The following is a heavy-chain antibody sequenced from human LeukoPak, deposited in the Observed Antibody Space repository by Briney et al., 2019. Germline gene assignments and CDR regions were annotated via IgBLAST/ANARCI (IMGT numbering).Heavy chain of an antibody. CDR2: ISSSGSTP. Sequence: PSGGSLRLSCAASGFFFTNYEMNWVRQAPGKGLEWVSYISSSGSTPYYADSVKGRFTISRDNAKNSLYLQMSSLRAEDTAVYYCARKRGGGRPVDYWGQGTLVTVSS. D-gene: IGHD3-16*01. CDR1: GFFFTNYE. CDR3: ARKRGGGRPVDY. V-gene: IGHV3-48*03. J-gene: IGHJ4*02.